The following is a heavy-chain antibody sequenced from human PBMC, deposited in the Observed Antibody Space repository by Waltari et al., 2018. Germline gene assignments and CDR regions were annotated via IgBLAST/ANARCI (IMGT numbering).Heavy chain of an antibody. Sequence: QVQLQESGPGLLKPSETLSLTCSVSGDSMRSYYWSWIRQSPEKGLEWIGYIYTTGGTNYNPSLESRVSISLDTSKNQFSLNLYSVIAADTAVYYCARRELDSYGGYYFDYWGQGVLVTVSS. V-gene: IGHV4-4*08. CDR1: GDSMRSYY. D-gene: IGHD5-18*01. CDR3: ARRELDSYGGYYFDY. J-gene: IGHJ4*02. CDR2: IYTTGGT.